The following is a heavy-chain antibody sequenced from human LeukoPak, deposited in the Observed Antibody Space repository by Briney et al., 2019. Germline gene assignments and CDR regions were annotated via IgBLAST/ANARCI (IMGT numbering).Heavy chain of an antibody. V-gene: IGHV1-3*01. CDR1: GYTFTGYA. J-gene: IGHJ4*02. D-gene: IGHD1-26*01. Sequence: GASVKVSCKASGYTFTGYAMHWVRQAPGQRLEWMGWINAGNGNTKYSQKFQGRVTITRDTSASTAYMELSSLRSEDTAVYYCARAGRVGAAPLDYWGQGTLVTVSS. CDR2: INAGNGNT. CDR3: ARAGRVGAAPLDY.